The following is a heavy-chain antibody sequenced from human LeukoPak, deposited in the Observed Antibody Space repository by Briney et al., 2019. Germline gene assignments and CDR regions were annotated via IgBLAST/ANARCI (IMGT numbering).Heavy chain of an antibody. J-gene: IGHJ4*02. CDR2: ISPSSSTI. CDR1: GFTFSSYG. Sequence: GGSLRLSCAASGFTFSSYGMNWVRQAPGKGLKWISYISPSSSTIYYADSGKGRFTISRDNAKNSLYLQMNSLGADDTAVYYCAREHTPYGSGCTAAYWGQGILVTVSS. CDR3: AREHTPYGSGCTAAY. V-gene: IGHV3-48*01. D-gene: IGHD6-19*01.